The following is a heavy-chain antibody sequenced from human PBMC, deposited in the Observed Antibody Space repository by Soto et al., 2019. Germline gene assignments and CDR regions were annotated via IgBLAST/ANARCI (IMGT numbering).Heavy chain of an antibody. J-gene: IGHJ4*02. Sequence: PGGSLRLSCAASGFTFSSYEMNWVRQAPGKGLEWVSYISSSGSTIYYADSVKGRFTISRDNAKNSLYLQMNSLRAEDTAVYYCARVWGIVGANFDYWGQGTLVTVSS. CDR2: ISSSGSTI. D-gene: IGHD1-26*01. V-gene: IGHV3-48*03. CDR1: GFTFSSYE. CDR3: ARVWGIVGANFDY.